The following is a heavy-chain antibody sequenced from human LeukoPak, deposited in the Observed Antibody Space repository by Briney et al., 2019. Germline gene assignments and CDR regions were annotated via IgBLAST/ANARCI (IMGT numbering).Heavy chain of an antibody. V-gene: IGHV3-48*03. CDR2: ISSSGSTI. CDR1: GFTFSSYE. D-gene: IGHD6-19*01. Sequence: GGSLRLSCAASGFTFSSYEMNWVRQAPGKGLEWVSYISSSGSTIYYADSVKGRFTISRDIAKNSLYLQMNSLRAEATAVYYCAKDEYSSGWYVDYWGQGTLVTVSS. CDR3: AKDEYSSGWYVDY. J-gene: IGHJ4*02.